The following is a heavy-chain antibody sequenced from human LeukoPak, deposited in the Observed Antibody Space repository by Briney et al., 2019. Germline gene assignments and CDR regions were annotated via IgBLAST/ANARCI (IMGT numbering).Heavy chain of an antibody. CDR3: ASNDGDDY. V-gene: IGHV3-21*01. Sequence: PGGSLRLSCAASGFSFSSYSMNWVRQAPGKGLEWVSSISSSSSYLYYADSVKGRFTISRDNAKNLLYLQMNSLRAEDTAVYYCASNDGDDYWGQGTLVTVSS. J-gene: IGHJ4*02. CDR2: ISSSSSYL. D-gene: IGHD7-27*01. CDR1: GFSFSSYS.